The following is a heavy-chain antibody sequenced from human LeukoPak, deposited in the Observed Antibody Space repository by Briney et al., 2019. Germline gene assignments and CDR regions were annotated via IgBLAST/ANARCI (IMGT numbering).Heavy chain of an antibody. Sequence: GGSLRLSCAASEFTFSSYAMQWVRQAPGKGLVWVSRIKSDGSITNYADSVKGRFTISRDNAKNTLYLQMNSLRAEDTAVYYCARSDGGGGSYYYYWGQGTLVTVSS. CDR2: IKSDGSIT. CDR1: EFTFSSYA. J-gene: IGHJ4*02. CDR3: ARSDGGGGSYYYY. V-gene: IGHV3-74*01. D-gene: IGHD1-26*01.